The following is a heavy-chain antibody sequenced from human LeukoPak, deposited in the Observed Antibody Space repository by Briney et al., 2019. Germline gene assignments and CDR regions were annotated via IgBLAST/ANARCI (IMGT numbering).Heavy chain of an antibody. CDR2: IYYSGSI. CDR1: VGSITSYY. V-gene: IGHV4-59*01. J-gene: IGHJ4*02. D-gene: IGHD6-13*01. CDR3: ARHGSIAAAGFDY. Sequence: PSETLSLTCTVSVGSITSYYWSWIRQPPGKGLEWIGYIYYSGSINYNPSLKSRVTISVDTSKNQFSLKLSSVTAADTAVYYCARHGSIAAAGFDYWGQGTLVTVSS.